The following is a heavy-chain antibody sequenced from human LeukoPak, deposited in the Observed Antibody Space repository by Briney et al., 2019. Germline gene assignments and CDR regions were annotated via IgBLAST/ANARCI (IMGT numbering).Heavy chain of an antibody. D-gene: IGHD3-22*01. CDR2: IYYSGST. V-gene: IGHV4-31*03. Sequence: SQTLSLTCTVSGGSISSGGYYWSWIRQHPGKGLEWIGYIYYSGSTYYNPSLKSRVTISVDTSKNQFPLKLSSVTAADTAVYYCARDAVDSSGYYLYGMDVWGQGTTVTVSS. CDR1: GGSISSGGYY. J-gene: IGHJ6*02. CDR3: ARDAVDSSGYYLYGMDV.